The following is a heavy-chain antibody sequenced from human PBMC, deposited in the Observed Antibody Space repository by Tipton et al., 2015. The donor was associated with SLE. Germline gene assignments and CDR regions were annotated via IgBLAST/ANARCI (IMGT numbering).Heavy chain of an antibody. Sequence: TLSLTCTVSGGSISSSGYYWGWIRQPPGKGLEWIGRVYYTGSTYYNPSLKSRVTISVDTSKNQFSLKLNSVAAADTAVYYCARESVAGTYIPTWFDPWGQGTLVTVSS. J-gene: IGHJ5*02. V-gene: IGHV4-39*02. D-gene: IGHD6-19*01. CDR2: VYYTGST. CDR3: ARESVAGTYIPTWFDP. CDR1: GGSISSSGYY.